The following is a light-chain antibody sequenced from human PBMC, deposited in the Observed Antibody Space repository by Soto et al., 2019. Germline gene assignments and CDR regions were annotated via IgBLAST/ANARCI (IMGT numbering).Light chain of an antibody. CDR3: QQYGSSGT. CDR2: DAS. J-gene: IGKJ1*01. Sequence: VMTQSPATLSVSPGERVTFACRASQSVTTNLAWYQLIPGQSPRLLISDASTGASGIPPRFSGSGSGTDFTLTISRLEPEDFAVYYCQQYGSSGTFGQGTKVDI. V-gene: IGKV3-15*01. CDR1: QSVTTN.